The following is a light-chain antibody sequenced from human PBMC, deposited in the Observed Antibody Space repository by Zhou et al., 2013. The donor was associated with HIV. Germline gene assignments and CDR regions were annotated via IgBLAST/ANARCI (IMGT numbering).Light chain of an antibody. Sequence: IQMTQSPSSLSASVGDRVTITCRASQGIRNYVAWYQQKPGKVPKVLIYAASTLQSGVPSRFSGSGSGTAFTLTISSLQPEDVATYYCQDYNRAPPLRFGGGTKVEIK. V-gene: IGKV1-27*01. CDR1: QGIRNY. CDR2: AAS. CDR3: QDYNRAPPLR. J-gene: IGKJ4*01.